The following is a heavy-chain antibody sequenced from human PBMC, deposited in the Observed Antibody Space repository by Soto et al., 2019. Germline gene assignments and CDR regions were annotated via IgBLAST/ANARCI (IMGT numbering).Heavy chain of an antibody. D-gene: IGHD3-10*01. Sequence: PGRSLRLACSVAGSSLNNVWMSCVRQAPEKGIEWVGRIKSKRDGGTTDYSAPVKGRFTISRDDSKNTLDLQMNSLKSEDTAVYYCATQPPDFEVYYNSYFFDNWGQGTQVTVSS. CDR2: IKSKRDGGTT. CDR1: GSSLNNVW. V-gene: IGHV3-15*01. CDR3: ATQPPDFEVYYNSYFFDN. J-gene: IGHJ4*02.